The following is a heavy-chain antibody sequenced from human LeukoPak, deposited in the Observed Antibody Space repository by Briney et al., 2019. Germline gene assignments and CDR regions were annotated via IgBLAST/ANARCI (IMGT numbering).Heavy chain of an antibody. V-gene: IGHV1-8*01. CDR3: SRGPRFDP. Sequence: ASVKVSCTTSGYSFNIYEINWVRQAAGQGLEWMGWVNPNSGDTDYAQKFQGRLTMTRNTSISTAYMELSGLRLEDTAVYYCSRGPRFDPWGQGTQVTASS. CDR2: VNPNSGDT. J-gene: IGHJ5*02. CDR1: GYSFNIYE.